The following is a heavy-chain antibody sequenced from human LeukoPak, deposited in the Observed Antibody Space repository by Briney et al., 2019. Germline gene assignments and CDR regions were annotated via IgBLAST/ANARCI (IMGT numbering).Heavy chain of an antibody. CDR2: ISSSSSYI. CDR1: GFTFSSYS. V-gene: IGHV3-21*04. J-gene: IGHJ4*02. D-gene: IGHD5-18*01. CDR3: AKDIGYSYGSGYFDY. Sequence: GGSLRLSCAASGFTFSSYSMNWVRQAPGKGLEWVSSISSSSSYIYYADSVKGRFTISRDNSKNSLYLQMNSLRTEDTALYYCAKDIGYSYGSGYFDYWGQGTLVTVSS.